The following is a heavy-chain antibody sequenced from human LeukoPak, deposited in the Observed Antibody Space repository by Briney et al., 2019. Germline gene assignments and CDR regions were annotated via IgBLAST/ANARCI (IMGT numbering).Heavy chain of an antibody. Sequence: GGYLSFTCAASGFPFSTYWMMWVGKTQGKGLVWVVNLKGDGTEKKYLDSVKGRFTISRDNAKNSLYLQINSLTAEDTCVYYCSKGGHVDYCGPGTLVTVSA. CDR1: GFPFSTYW. CDR3: SKGGHVDY. D-gene: IGHD1-26*01. J-gene: IGHJ4*02. CDR2: LKGDGTEK. V-gene: IGHV3-7*01.